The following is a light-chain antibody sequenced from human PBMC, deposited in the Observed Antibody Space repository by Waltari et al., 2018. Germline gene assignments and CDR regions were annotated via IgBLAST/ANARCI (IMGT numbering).Light chain of an antibody. CDR1: QSINSW. CDR3: QQYHSPKWT. CDR2: GAS. V-gene: IGKV1-5*03. J-gene: IGKJ1*01. Sequence: DIQMTQSPSTLSASVGDRLTITCRASQSINSWLAWYQQKPGKAPNLLIFGASSLESGVPLRFSGRGSGTEFTLTISSLQPDDFATYYCQQYHSPKWTFGQGTTVEIK.